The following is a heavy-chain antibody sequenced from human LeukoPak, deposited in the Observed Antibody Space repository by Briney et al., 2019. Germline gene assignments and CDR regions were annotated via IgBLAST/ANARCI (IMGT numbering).Heavy chain of an antibody. V-gene: IGHV3-23*01. CDR3: VKEVVVSAAYFDY. J-gene: IGHJ4*02. CDR1: GFTFSNYG. D-gene: IGHD2-21*01. CDR2: ISGNGDKT. Sequence: GGSLRLSCAVSGFTFSNYGMSWVRQAPGKGLEWVSCISGNGDKTYYADSVKGRFTMSRDNAKNALYQQMNSRRDEDTAVYYCVKEVVVSAAYFDYWGQGALVTVSS.